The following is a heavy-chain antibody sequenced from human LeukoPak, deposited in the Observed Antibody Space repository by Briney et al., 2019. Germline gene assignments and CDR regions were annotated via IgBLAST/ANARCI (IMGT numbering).Heavy chain of an antibody. CDR2: ITPSSSSI. Sequence: GGTLRLSCAPSGFTFSAYSMNWVREAPGKELEWVSCITPSSSSIFYADSVKDRFTISRDNAKNLLYLQMSSLRAEDTAVYYCASDYDSPFDFWGQGTLVTVSS. CDR3: ASDYDSPFDF. CDR1: GFTFSAYS. D-gene: IGHD5-12*01. J-gene: IGHJ4*02. V-gene: IGHV3-21*06.